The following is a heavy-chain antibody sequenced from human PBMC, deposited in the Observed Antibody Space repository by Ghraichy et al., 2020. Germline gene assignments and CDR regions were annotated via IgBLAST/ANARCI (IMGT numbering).Heavy chain of an antibody. CDR1: GFTFSSYW. CDR3: ARGEYSYGLLIDY. D-gene: IGHD5-18*01. V-gene: IGHV3-74*01. CDR2: INSDGSST. Sequence: GESLNISCAASGFTFSSYWMHWVRQAPGKGLVWVSRINSDGSSTSYADSVKGRFTISRDNAKNTLYLQMNSLRAEDTAVYYCARGEYSYGLLIDYWGQGTLVTVSS. J-gene: IGHJ4*02.